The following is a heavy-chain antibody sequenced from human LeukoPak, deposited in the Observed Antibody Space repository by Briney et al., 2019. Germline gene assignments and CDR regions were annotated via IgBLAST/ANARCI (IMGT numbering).Heavy chain of an antibody. D-gene: IGHD3-3*01. Sequence: GGSLRLSCAASGFTFSSYSMNWVRQAPGKGLEWVSYISSSSSTIYYADSVKGRFTISRDNAKNSLYLQMNSLRDEDAAVYYCARASLRPYYYYGMDVWGQGTTVTVSS. CDR3: ARASLRPYYYYGMDV. V-gene: IGHV3-48*02. CDR2: ISSSSSTI. J-gene: IGHJ6*02. CDR1: GFTFSSYS.